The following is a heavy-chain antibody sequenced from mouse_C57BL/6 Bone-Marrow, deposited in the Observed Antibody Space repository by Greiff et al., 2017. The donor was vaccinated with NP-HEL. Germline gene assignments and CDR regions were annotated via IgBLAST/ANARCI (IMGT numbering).Heavy chain of an antibody. V-gene: IGHV1-64*01. CDR1: GYTFTSYW. CDR3: ARWVYPYYAMEY. Sequence: VQLQPPGAELVKPGASVKLSCQASGYTFTSYWMHWVKLRPGPVLEWIGMIHPNRGSTNYNEKFKSKATLTVDKSSSTAYMQLSSLTSEDSAVYYCARWVYPYYAMEYWGQGTSVTVSS. CDR2: IHPNRGST. J-gene: IGHJ4*01.